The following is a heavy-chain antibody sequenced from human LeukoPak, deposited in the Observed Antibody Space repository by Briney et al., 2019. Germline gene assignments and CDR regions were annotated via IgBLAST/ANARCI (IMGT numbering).Heavy chain of an antibody. Sequence: QPGRSLRLSCAASGFTFSSYGMHWVRQAPGKGLEWVAVISYDGSNKYYADSVKCRFTISRDNSKNTLYLQMNSLRAEDTAVYYCAKGSSGWYYFDYWGQGTLVTVSS. D-gene: IGHD6-19*01. V-gene: IGHV3-30*18. CDR2: ISYDGSNK. CDR1: GFTFSSYG. CDR3: AKGSSGWYYFDY. J-gene: IGHJ4*02.